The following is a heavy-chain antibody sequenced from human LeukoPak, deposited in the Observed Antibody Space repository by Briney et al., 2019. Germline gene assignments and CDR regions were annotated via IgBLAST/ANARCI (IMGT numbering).Heavy chain of an antibody. CDR2: FDPEDGET. Sequence: ASVKVSCKVSGYTLTELSMHGVRQAPGKGLEWMGGFDPEDGETIYAQKFQGRVTMTEDTSTDTAYMELSSLRSEDTAVYYCATSTGTTEAFDIWGQGTMVTVSS. CDR3: ATSTGTTEAFDI. J-gene: IGHJ3*02. CDR1: GYTLTELS. D-gene: IGHD1-1*01. V-gene: IGHV1-24*01.